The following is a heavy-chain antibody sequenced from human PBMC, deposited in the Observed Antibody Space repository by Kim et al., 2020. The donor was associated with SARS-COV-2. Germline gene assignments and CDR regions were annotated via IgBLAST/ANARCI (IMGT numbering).Heavy chain of an antibody. V-gene: IGHV3-21*01. CDR2: ISSSRSYI. CDR1: GFTFRSYS. CDR3: ARVGAPPVFGGTFVYY. J-gene: IGHJ6*01. Sequence: GGSLRLSCAASGFTFRSYSMNWVRQAPGKGLEWVSSISSSRSYIYYADSVKGRFTISRDTAKNSLYLQMNSLRAEDTAVYYCARVGAPPVFGGTFVYY. D-gene: IGHD3-16*01.